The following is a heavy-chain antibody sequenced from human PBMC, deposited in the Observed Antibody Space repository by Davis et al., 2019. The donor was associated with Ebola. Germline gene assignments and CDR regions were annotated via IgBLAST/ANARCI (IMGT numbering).Heavy chain of an antibody. CDR3: ARDLTTARGFDF. CDR2: IYYRGNT. J-gene: IGHJ4*02. D-gene: IGHD6-6*01. CDR1: GGSISDSTSY. V-gene: IGHV4-39*07. Sequence: PSETLSLTCTVSGGSISDSTSYWGWIRQSPGKGLEWIASIYYRGNTHYNPSFRSRVTISVDTSKNQFSLNLTSLTAADTAVYYCARDLTTARGFDFWGQGTLVPVSS.